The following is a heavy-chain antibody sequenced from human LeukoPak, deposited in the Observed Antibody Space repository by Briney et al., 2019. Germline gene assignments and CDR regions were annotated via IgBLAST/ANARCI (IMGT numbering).Heavy chain of an antibody. CDR3: AKTRPLDSSSWSHGDY. CDR2: ISGSGDST. Sequence: QPGGSLRLSCAASGFTFSSYAMSWVRQAPGKGLEWVSAISGSGDSTYYGDSVKGRFTISRDNSKNTPYLQMNSLRAEDTAVYYCAKTRPLDSSSWSHGDYWGQGTLVTVSS. CDR1: GFTFSSYA. D-gene: IGHD6-13*01. J-gene: IGHJ4*02. V-gene: IGHV3-23*01.